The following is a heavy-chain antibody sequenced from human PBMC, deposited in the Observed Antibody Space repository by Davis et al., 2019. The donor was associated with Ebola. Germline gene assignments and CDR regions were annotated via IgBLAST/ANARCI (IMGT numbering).Heavy chain of an antibody. V-gene: IGHV3-23*01. Sequence: GGSLRLSCAASGFTFSTYSMSWVRQAPGKGLEWVSAISGSGGSTYYADSVKGRFTISRDNAKNSLYLQMNSLRAEDTAVYYCARLYGDYGLDYWGQGTLVTVSS. J-gene: IGHJ4*02. D-gene: IGHD4-17*01. CDR3: ARLYGDYGLDY. CDR1: GFTFSTYS. CDR2: ISGSGGST.